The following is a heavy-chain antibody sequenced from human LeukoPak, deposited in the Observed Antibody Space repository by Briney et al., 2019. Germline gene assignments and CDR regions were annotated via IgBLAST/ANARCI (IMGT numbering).Heavy chain of an antibody. CDR2: IIPIFGTA. CDR1: GYTFTSYG. CDR3: ARDVGKMAHDY. J-gene: IGHJ4*02. D-gene: IGHD5-24*01. Sequence: GASVKVSCKASGYTFTSYGISWVRQAPGQGLEWMGGIIPIFGTANYAQKFQGRVTITADESTSTAYMELSSLRSEDTAVYYCARDVGKMAHDYWGQGTLVTVSS. V-gene: IGHV1-69*13.